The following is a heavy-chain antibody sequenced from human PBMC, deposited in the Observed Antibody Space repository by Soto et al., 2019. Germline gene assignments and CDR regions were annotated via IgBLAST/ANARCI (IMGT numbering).Heavy chain of an antibody. Sequence: QVQLQESGPGLVKPSETLSLTCTVSGGSVSSGSYYWSWIRQPPGKGLEWIGYIYYSGSTNYNPSLKSRVTISVDTSKNQFSLKLSSVTAADTAVYYCARDQGYYYGSGSYTASFGMDVWGQGTTVTVSS. D-gene: IGHD3-10*01. V-gene: IGHV4-61*01. CDR3: ARDQGYYYGSGSYTASFGMDV. CDR1: GGSVSSGSYY. CDR2: IYYSGST. J-gene: IGHJ6*02.